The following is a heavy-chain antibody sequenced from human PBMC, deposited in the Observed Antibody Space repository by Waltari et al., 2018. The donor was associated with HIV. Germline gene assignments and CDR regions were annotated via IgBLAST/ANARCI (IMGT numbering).Heavy chain of an antibody. J-gene: IGHJ4*02. CDR2: ILHDGSNN. CDR1: GFTFTSCG. D-gene: IGHD3-10*02. CDR3: AGDYVPSPGFAGRHFAY. V-gene: IGHV3-33*01. Sequence: LVGSGGGVVQTGGSLRPSCAASGFTFTSCGMHWVRQAPGEGLGCVGVILHDGSNNYYAESVKGRSTIARDNSRNNLYMKMNSLKAEATAVYYCAGDYVPSPGFAGRHFAYWGQGTGVTV.